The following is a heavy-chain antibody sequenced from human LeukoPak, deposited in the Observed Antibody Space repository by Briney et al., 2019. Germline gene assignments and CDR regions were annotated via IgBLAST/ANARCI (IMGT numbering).Heavy chain of an antibody. CDR1: RGSFSGYY. V-gene: IGHV4-34*01. J-gene: IGHJ5*02. Sequence: SETLSLTCAVYRGSFSGYYLSWIRQPPGKGLEWIGEINHSGGSNYNPSLKSRVTISVDASKNQFSLKLTSVTAADTAVYYCARGGSRYCTSTSCRERDKTKWFDPWGQGTLVTGSS. D-gene: IGHD2-2*01. CDR3: ARGGSRYCTSTSCRERDKTKWFDP. CDR2: INHSGGS.